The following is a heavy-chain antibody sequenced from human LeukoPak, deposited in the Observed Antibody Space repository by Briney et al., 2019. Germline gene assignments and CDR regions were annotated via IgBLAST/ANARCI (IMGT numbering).Heavy chain of an antibody. CDR1: GYTFTDYY. J-gene: IGHJ4*02. CDR3: ATELYSSGWYDY. D-gene: IGHD6-19*01. V-gene: IGHV1-24*01. Sequence: ASVKVSCKASGYTFTDYYLHWVRQAPGQGLEWMGGFDPEDGETIYAQKFQGRVTMTEDTSTDTAYMELSSLRSEDTAVYYCATELYSSGWYDYWGQGTLVTVSS. CDR2: FDPEDGET.